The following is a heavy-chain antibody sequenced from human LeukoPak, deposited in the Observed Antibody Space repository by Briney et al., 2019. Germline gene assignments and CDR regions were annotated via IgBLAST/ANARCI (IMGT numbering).Heavy chain of an antibody. D-gene: IGHD5-18*01. Sequence: PSETLSLTCAVYGGSFSGYYWSWIRQPAGKGLEWIGRIYTSGSTNYNPSLKSRVTMSVDTSKNQFSLKLSSVTAADTAVYYCARDRGYTAVDWGYFDYWGQGTLVTVSS. CDR3: ARDRGYTAVDWGYFDY. J-gene: IGHJ4*02. CDR2: IYTSGST. V-gene: IGHV4-4*07. CDR1: GGSFSGYY.